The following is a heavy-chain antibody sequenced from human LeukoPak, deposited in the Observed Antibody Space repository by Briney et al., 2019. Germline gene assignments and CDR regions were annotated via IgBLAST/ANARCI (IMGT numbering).Heavy chain of an antibody. CDR1: GFSLSTSGVG. V-gene: IGHV2-5*01. CDR3: AHSTAGYCSSTSCLNWFDP. D-gene: IGHD2-2*01. CDR2: IYWNDDK. J-gene: IGHJ5*02. Sequence: ESGPTLVKPTQTLTLTCTFSGFSLSTSGVGVGWIRQPPGKALEWLALIYWNDDKRYSPSLKSRLTITKDTSKNQVVLTMTNMNPVDTATYHCAHSTAGYCSSTSCLNWFDPWGQGTLVTVSS.